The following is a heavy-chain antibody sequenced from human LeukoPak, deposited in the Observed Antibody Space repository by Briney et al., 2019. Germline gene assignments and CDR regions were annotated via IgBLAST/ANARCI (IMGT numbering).Heavy chain of an antibody. Sequence: PGGPLRLSCAASGFIFSKDEMNWVRQSPGKGLEWVAYISSNGNGIYYAVSVKGRFTISRDNTKNSLDLRMNSLRVDDTAIYYCARDLTRFDAWGQGILVTVSS. CDR3: ARDLTRFDA. D-gene: IGHD3-10*01. CDR2: ISSNGNGI. J-gene: IGHJ5*02. CDR1: GFIFSKDE. V-gene: IGHV3-48*03.